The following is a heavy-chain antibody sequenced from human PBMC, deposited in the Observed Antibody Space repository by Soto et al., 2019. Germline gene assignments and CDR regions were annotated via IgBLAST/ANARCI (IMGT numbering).Heavy chain of an antibody. CDR2: IIPFFGTT. D-gene: IGHD1-1*01. Sequence: QVQLVQSGQEVKRPASSVKVSCKASGGTFSGFAVSWVRQAPGQGLEWLGAIIPFFGTTFYAHKFQGRVTITTDESSNTVYLDLSSLTSEDTALYYCATLASPYSTGTSDSVASHWGQGTLVTVSS. V-gene: IGHV1-69*01. CDR3: ATLASPYSTGTSDSVASH. J-gene: IGHJ4*02. CDR1: GGTFSGFA.